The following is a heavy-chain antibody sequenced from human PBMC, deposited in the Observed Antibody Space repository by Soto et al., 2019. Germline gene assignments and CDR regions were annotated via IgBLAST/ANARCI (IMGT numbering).Heavy chain of an antibody. V-gene: IGHV5-51*01. CDR1: GYSFTSYW. CDR3: ARQAVAYYDFWSGYYPDAFDI. CDR2: IYPGDSDT. Sequence: GESLKISCKGSGYSFTSYWIGWVRQMPGKGLKWMGIIYPGDSDTRYSPSFQGQVTISADKSISTAYLQWSSLKASDTAMYYCARQAVAYYDFWSGYYPDAFDIWGQGTMVTVSS. J-gene: IGHJ3*02. D-gene: IGHD3-3*01.